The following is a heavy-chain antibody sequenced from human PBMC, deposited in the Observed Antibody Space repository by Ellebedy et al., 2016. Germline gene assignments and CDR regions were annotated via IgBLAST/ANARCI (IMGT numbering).Heavy chain of an antibody. Sequence: GGSLRLSCAASGFTFSSYWMSWVRQAPGKGLEWVANIKQDGTKKYHVDSVKGRFTISRDNARNSLYLQMNSLRAEDTAVYYCASLAARQRYSDWGQGTLVTVST. CDR3: ASLAARQRYSD. D-gene: IGHD6-6*01. CDR1: GFTFSSYW. J-gene: IGHJ4*02. V-gene: IGHV3-7*01. CDR2: IKQDGTKK.